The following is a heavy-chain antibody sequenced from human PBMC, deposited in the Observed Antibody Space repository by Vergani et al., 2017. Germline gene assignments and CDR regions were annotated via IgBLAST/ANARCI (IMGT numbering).Heavy chain of an antibody. Sequence: QVQLVESGGTLVKPGGSLRLSCAASGFTFRDFYMTWIRQVPGKGLEWVSHISDSGTSINYADSVKGRFTVSRDNAKKSLYLQMTSLRVEDTAVYYCARGNWNDGFNSYYYMDVWGKGTTVTDSS. CDR3: ARGNWNDGFNSYYYMDV. D-gene: IGHD1-1*01. CDR1: GFTFRDFY. V-gene: IGHV3-11*01. CDR2: ISDSGTSI. J-gene: IGHJ6*03.